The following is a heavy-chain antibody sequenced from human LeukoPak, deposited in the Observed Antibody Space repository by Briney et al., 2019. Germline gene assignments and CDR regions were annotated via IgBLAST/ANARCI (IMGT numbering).Heavy chain of an antibody. Sequence: SETLSLTCTVSGGSISSSSYYWGWIRQPPGKGLEWIGSIYYSGSTYYNPSLKSRVTISVDTSKNQFSLKLSSVTAADTAVYYCARGNGHFDYWGQGTLVTVSS. V-gene: IGHV4-39*07. CDR2: IYYSGST. D-gene: IGHD1-1*01. CDR1: GGSISSSSYY. J-gene: IGHJ4*02. CDR3: ARGNGHFDY.